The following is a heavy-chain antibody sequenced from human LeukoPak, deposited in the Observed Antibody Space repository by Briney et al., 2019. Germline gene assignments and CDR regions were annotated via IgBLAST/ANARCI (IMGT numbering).Heavy chain of an antibody. CDR1: GFTVTHNY. CDR3: VREAVMPVAPSTIGTSGRPLYEYYGLDV. Sequence: GGSLRLYCAASGFTVTHNYMNWVRQSSGPGLEWVSVIYGGGDTNYADYLKGRYIIYRDISKNTVYLQMNSLGAEVTAVYYCVREAVMPVAPSTIGTSGRPLYEYYGLDVWGQGTTVTVCS. CDR2: IYGGGDT. V-gene: IGHV3-53*01. D-gene: IGHD6-13*01. J-gene: IGHJ6*02.